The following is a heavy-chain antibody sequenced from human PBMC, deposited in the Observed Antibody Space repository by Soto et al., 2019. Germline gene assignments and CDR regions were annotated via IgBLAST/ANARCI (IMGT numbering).Heavy chain of an antibody. CDR1: GGSISSGGYY. J-gene: IGHJ4*02. Sequence: QVQLQESGPGLVKPSQTLSLTCTVSGGSISSGGYYWSWIRQHPGKGLEWIGYIYYSGSTYYNPSLQSRVTISLDTSKNQFSLKLSSVTAADTAMYYCARLSSGERLNFDYWGQGTLVTVSS. CDR2: IYYSGST. CDR3: ARLSSGERLNFDY. D-gene: IGHD3-10*02. V-gene: IGHV4-31*03.